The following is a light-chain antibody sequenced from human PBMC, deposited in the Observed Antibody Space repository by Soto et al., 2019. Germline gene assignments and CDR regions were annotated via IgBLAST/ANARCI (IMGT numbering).Light chain of an antibody. V-gene: IGLV2-14*01. CDR2: DVS. J-gene: IGLJ1*01. CDR3: SSYTSSSTLGV. CDR1: SSDVGGYNY. Sequence: QSALTQPASVSGSPGQSITISCTGTSSDVGGYNYVSWYQQHPGKAPKLMIYDVSNRPSGVSNRFSGSKSSNTASLTISGLQAEDEDDYYCSSYTSSSTLGVFGTGTKLTVL.